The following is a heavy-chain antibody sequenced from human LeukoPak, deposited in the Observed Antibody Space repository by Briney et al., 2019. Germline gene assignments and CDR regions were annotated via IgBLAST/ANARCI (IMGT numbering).Heavy chain of an antibody. CDR3: AREGLDLYSSSSGAFDI. D-gene: IGHD6-13*01. CDR1: GFTFSSYA. CDR2: ISYDGSNK. V-gene: IGHV3-30-3*01. Sequence: GGSLRLSCAASGFTFSSYAMHWVRQAPGKGLEWVAVISYDGSNKYYADSVKGRFTISRDNSKNTLYLQMNSLRAEDTAVYYCAREGLDLYSSSSGAFDIWGQGTMVTVSS. J-gene: IGHJ3*02.